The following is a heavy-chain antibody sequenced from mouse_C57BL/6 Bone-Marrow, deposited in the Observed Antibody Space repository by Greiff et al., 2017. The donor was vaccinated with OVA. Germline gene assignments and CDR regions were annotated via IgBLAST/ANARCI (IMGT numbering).Heavy chain of an antibody. Sequence: EVKLQESGGGLVQPGGSMKLSCVASGFTFSNYWMNWVRQSPEKGLEWVAQIRLKSDNYATHYAESVKGRFTISRDASKSSVYLQMNNLRSEDTGIYYCTVDPSGSSYFDYWGQGTTLTVSS. J-gene: IGHJ2*01. V-gene: IGHV6-3*01. D-gene: IGHD1-1*01. CDR3: TVDPSGSSYFDY. CDR2: IRLKSDNYAT. CDR1: GFTFSNYW.